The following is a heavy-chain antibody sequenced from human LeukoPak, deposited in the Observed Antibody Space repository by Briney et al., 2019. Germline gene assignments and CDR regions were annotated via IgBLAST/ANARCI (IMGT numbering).Heavy chain of an antibody. D-gene: IGHD1-1*01. Sequence: QPGGSLRLSCAASGFTFSSYAMTWVRQAPGKGLERVSTISGSGDPYYADSVKGRFTVSTDNSKNTLYLQVNSLRAEDTAVYYCAKDYNTYSNYNGRDVWGQGTTVTVSS. J-gene: IGHJ6*02. CDR3: AKDYNTYSNYNGRDV. V-gene: IGHV3-23*01. CDR1: GFTFSSYA. CDR2: ISGSGDP.